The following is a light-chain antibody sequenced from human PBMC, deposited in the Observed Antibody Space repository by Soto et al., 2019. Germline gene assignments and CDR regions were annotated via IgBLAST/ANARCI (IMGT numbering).Light chain of an antibody. V-gene: IGKV1-39*01. CDR1: QSISSY. CDR3: QQSHSSPRT. J-gene: IGKJ1*01. Sequence: DIQMTQSPSSLSASVGDRVTITCRASQSISSYLNWYQQKPGKAPKLLIYAASSLQSGVPSRFSGSGSGTDFTLTISSLQYEDFATYYCQQSHSSPRTFGQGTKVEIK. CDR2: AAS.